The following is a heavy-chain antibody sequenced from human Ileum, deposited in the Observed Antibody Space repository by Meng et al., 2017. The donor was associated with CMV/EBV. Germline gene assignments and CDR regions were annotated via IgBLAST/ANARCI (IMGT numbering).Heavy chain of an antibody. CDR1: GFTFNSYD. CDR3: GLGGNYFDF. J-gene: IGHJ4*02. V-gene: IGHV3-13*01. CDR2: IGTAGDT. D-gene: IGHD3-16*01. Sequence: GESLKISCAACGFTFNSYDMHWVRQATRKGLEWVSAIGTAGDTAYPGSAKGRLTVDRDNSKDILYLQINSLGGEDTAMYYCGLGGNYFDFWGQGTLVTVSS.